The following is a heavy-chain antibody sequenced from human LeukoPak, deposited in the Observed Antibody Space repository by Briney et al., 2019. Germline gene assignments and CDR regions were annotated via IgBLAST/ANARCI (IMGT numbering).Heavy chain of an antibody. CDR2: IYSGGST. D-gene: IGHD1-26*01. J-gene: IGHJ3*02. Sequence: GGSLRLSCAASGFTVSSNYMSWVRQAPGKGLEWVSVIYSGGSTYYADSVKGRFTISRDNSKNTLYLQMNSLRAEDTAVYYCAKDEDLSGSYTAFDIWGQGTMVTVPS. CDR1: GFTVSSNY. V-gene: IGHV3-66*01. CDR3: AKDEDLSGSYTAFDI.